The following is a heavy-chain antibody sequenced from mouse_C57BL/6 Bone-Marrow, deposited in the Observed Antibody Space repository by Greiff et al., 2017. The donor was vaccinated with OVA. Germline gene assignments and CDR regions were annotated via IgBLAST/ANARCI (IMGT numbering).Heavy chain of an antibody. CDR2: IWRGGST. D-gene: IGHD3-3*01. CDR3: ARKGPGRAWFAY. V-gene: IGHV2-2*01. CDR1: GFSLTSYG. J-gene: IGHJ3*01. Sequence: VQGVESGPGLVQPSQSLSITCTVSGFSLTSYGVHWVRQSPGKGLEWLGVIWRGGSTDYNAAFISRLSISKDNSKSQVFFKMNRLQADDTAIYYCARKGPGRAWFAYWGQGTLVTVSA.